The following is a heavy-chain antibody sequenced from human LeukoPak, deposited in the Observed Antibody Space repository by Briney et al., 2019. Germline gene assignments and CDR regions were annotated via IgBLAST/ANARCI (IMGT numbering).Heavy chain of an antibody. CDR2: VYYSGST. CDR1: GGSISTYY. J-gene: IGHJ4*02. Sequence: SETLSLTCTVSGGSISTYYWSWVRQPPGKGLEWIGYVYYSGSTEYNPSLKSRVIISIDTSKIQFSLQLNSMAAADTAVYYCARDLYYYDNSGPYYFDYWGQGTLVTVSS. V-gene: IGHV4-59*01. CDR3: ARDLYYYDNSGPYYFDY. D-gene: IGHD3-22*01.